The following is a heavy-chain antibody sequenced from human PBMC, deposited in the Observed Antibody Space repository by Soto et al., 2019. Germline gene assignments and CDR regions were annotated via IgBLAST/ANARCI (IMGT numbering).Heavy chain of an antibody. CDR2: ISAYNGNT. CDR1: GYSFTKYH. J-gene: IGHJ4*02. V-gene: IGHV1-18*04. Sequence: ASVKVSCKASGYSFTKYHMHWVRQAPGQGLEWMGWISAYNGNTNYAQKLQGRVTMTTDTSTSTAYMELRSLRSDDTAVYYCAVWGLAAAGTDSFGYWGQGTQVTVSS. CDR3: AVWGLAAAGTDSFGY. D-gene: IGHD6-13*01.